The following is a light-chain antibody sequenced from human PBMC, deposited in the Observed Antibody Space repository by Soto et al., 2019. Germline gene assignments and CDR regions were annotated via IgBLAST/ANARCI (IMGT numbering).Light chain of an antibody. Sequence: DLQMTQSPSTLSAAVGDRVTITCRASQSINSWLAWYQQKPGKAPKLLIYDASSLESGVPSRFSGSGSGTEFTLTISSLQPDDFATYYCQQYNTYWTFGQGTKVEIK. J-gene: IGKJ1*01. CDR2: DAS. CDR1: QSINSW. V-gene: IGKV1-5*01. CDR3: QQYNTYWT.